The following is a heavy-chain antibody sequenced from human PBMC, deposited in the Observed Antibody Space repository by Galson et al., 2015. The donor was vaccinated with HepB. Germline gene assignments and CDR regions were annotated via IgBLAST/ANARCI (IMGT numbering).Heavy chain of an antibody. V-gene: IGHV3-30*02. CDR2: IRYDGSNK. D-gene: IGHD3-10*01. Sequence: SLRLSCAASGFTFSSYGMHWVRQAPGKGLEWVAFIRYDGSNKYYADSVKGRFTISRDNSKNTLYLQMNSLRAEDTAVYYCAKNPSTMVRGVIIFYYGMDVWGQGTTVTVSS. CDR3: AKNPSTMVRGVIIFYYGMDV. J-gene: IGHJ6*02. CDR1: GFTFSSYG.